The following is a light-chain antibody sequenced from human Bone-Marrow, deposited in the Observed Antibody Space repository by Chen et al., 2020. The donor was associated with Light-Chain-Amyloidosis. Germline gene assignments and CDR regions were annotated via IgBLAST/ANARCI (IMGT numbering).Light chain of an antibody. J-gene: IGLJ3*02. CDR2: EAI. CDR3: CAYAGRSSVV. Sequence: QSALTQPASVSGSPGQSITISCTGRRGDIGTYDFVSWYQQFPGKAPKLMIYEAIKRPSGFSDRFSGSKSSYTASLTISGLQAEDEADHYCCAYAGRSSVVFGGGTKLTVL. CDR1: RGDIGTYDF. V-gene: IGLV2-23*01.